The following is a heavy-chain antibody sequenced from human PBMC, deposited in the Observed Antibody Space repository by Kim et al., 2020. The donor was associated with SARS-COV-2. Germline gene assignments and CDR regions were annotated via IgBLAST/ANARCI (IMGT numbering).Heavy chain of an antibody. J-gene: IGHJ4*02. CDR1: GYTFTSYY. CDR3: ARDDWTGGFGELPDY. Sequence: ASVKVSCKASGYTFTSYYMHWVRQAPGQGLEWMGIINPSGGSTSYAQKFQGRVTMTRDTSTSTVYMELSSLRSEDTAVYYCARDDWTGGFGELPDYWGQGTLVTVSS. CDR2: INPSGGST. V-gene: IGHV1-46*01. D-gene: IGHD3-10*01.